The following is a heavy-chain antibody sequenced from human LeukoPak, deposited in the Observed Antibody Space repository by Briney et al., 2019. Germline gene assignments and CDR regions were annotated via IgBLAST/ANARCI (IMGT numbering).Heavy chain of an antibody. J-gene: IGHJ4*02. V-gene: IGHV3-64*01. Sequence: GGSLRLSCAASGFTFSSYAMHWVRQAPGKGLEYVSAISSNGGSTYYANSVKGRFTISRDNSKNTLYLQVGSLRAEDMAVYYCAIAYSSSWYYFDYWGQGTLVTVSS. CDR3: AIAYSSSWYYFDY. D-gene: IGHD6-13*01. CDR2: ISSNGGST. CDR1: GFTFSSYA.